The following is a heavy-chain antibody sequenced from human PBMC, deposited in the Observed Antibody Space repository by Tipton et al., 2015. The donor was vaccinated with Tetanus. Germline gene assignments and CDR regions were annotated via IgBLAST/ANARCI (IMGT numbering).Heavy chain of an antibody. CDR2: SWYDGTDK. Sequence: CAASGFIFSSYGIHWVRQAPGKGLEWLADSWYDGTDKYYADSVKGRFTISRDNSKNTLYLQMNSLRAEDTALYYCAREADCSGGSCFSGDFDTWGQGTQVTVSS. CDR1: GFIFSSYG. J-gene: IGHJ4*02. D-gene: IGHD2-15*01. V-gene: IGHV3-33*01. CDR3: AREADCSGGSCFSGDFDT.